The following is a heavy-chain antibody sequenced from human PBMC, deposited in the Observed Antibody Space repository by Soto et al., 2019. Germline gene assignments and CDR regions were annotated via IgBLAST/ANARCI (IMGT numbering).Heavy chain of an antibody. Sequence: ASETLSLTCAVSGGSISSSNLWSCVRQPPGKGLEWIGEIYHSGSTNYNPSLKSRVTISVDKSKNQFSLKLSSVTAADTAVYYCARVGTGYSSGWLDYWGQGTLVTVSS. CDR2: IYHSGST. CDR3: ARVGTGYSSGWLDY. J-gene: IGHJ4*02. D-gene: IGHD6-19*01. V-gene: IGHV4-4*02. CDR1: GGSISSSNL.